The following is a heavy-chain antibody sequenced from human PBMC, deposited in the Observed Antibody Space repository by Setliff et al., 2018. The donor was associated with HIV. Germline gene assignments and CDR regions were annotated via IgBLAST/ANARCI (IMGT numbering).Heavy chain of an antibody. CDR2: FYYSGST. D-gene: IGHD1-1*01. Sequence: PSETLSLTCNVSGGSISSGGYFWSWIRQHPGKGLEWIGYFYYSGSTYYNPSLKSRVNISVDTSKNQFSLKLSSVTAADTAVYYCARLTTGIDYWGQGTLVTVSS. CDR1: GGSISSGGYF. J-gene: IGHJ4*02. CDR3: ARLTTGIDY. V-gene: IGHV4-31*03.